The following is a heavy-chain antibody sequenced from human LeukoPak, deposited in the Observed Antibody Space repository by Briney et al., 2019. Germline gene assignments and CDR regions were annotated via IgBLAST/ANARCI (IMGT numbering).Heavy chain of an antibody. CDR3: AKDRGREMATISYFDL. CDR2: ISGSGGNT. D-gene: IGHD5-24*01. V-gene: IGHV3-23*01. Sequence: SGGSLRLSCAASGFTFSSYAMSWVRQAPGKGLGWVSGISGSGGNTYYADSVKGRFTISRDNSKNTLFLLMNSLRAEDTAVYYCAKDRGREMATISYFDLWGRGTLVTVSS. CDR1: GFTFSSYA. J-gene: IGHJ2*01.